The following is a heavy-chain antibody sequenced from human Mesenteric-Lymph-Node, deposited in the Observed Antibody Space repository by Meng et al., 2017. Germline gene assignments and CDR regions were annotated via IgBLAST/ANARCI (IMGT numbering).Heavy chain of an antibody. V-gene: IGHV1-2*02. J-gene: IGHJ6*02. CDR1: GYTFSDYY. D-gene: IGHD3-10*01. CDR3: ARGGRFGEGDHGMDV. Sequence: ASVKVSCKASGYTFSDYYMHWVRQAPGQGLEWMGWINPNTGGTDYAQKFQGRVTMTRGTSISTAYMELSRLTSDDTAVYYCARGGRFGEGDHGMDVWGQGTTVTVSS. CDR2: INPNTGGT.